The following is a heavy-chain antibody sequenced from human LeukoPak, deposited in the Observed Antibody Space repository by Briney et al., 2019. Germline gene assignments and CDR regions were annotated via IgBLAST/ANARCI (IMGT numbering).Heavy chain of an antibody. V-gene: IGHV4-31*03. CDR1: GGSISSGGYY. D-gene: IGHD3-10*01. CDR3: AGSNIDGSGTDLAFDI. J-gene: IGHJ3*02. CDR2: IYYSGST. Sequence: SQTLSLTCTVSGGSISSGGYYWSWIRQHPGKGLEWIGYIYYSGSTYYNPSLKSRFTISVDTSKNQFSLKLSSVTAADTAVYYCAGSNIDGSGTDLAFDIRGQGTMVTVSS.